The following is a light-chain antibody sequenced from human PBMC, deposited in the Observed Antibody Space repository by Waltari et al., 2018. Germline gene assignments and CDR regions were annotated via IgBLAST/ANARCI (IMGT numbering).Light chain of an antibody. CDR2: AAS. CDR1: QGIGND. CDR3: LQDYKYPRT. V-gene: IGKV1-6*02. Sequence: AIQMTQSPSSRSASVGDRATISCRASQGIGNDLGWYQQKPGTAPKLLIYAASTLQSGVPSRFSGSGSGTDFTLTISSLQPEDFATYYCLQDYKYPRTFGQGTKVEIK. J-gene: IGKJ1*01.